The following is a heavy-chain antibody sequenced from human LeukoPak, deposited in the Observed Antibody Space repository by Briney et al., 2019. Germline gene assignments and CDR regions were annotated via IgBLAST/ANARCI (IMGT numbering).Heavy chain of an antibody. CDR1: GFTVSSNY. Sequence: PGGSLRLSCAASGFTVSSNYMSWVRQAPGKGLEWVSVIYSGGSTYYADSVKGRFTISRDNSKNTLYLQMNSLRAEDTAVYYCARGKGRGYPLAFDIWGQGTMVTVSS. V-gene: IGHV3-53*01. D-gene: IGHD3-10*01. J-gene: IGHJ3*02. CDR2: IYSGGST. CDR3: ARGKGRGYPLAFDI.